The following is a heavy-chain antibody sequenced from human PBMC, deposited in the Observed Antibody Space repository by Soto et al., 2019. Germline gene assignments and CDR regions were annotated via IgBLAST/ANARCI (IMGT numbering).Heavy chain of an antibody. V-gene: IGHV1-18*01. J-gene: IGHJ6*02. CDR1: GYTFTSYG. Sequence: QVQLVQSGAEVKKPGASVKVSCKASGYTFTSYGISWVRQAPGQGLEWMGWISAYNGNTNYAQKLQGRVTMTTDTXTXTXXMELRSLRSDDTAVYYCARDGIDYGDSYYYYGMDVWGQGTTVTVSS. CDR3: ARDGIDYGDSYYYYGMDV. D-gene: IGHD4-17*01. CDR2: ISAYNGNT.